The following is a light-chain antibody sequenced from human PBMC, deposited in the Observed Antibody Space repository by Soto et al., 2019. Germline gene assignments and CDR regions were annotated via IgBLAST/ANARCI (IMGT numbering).Light chain of an antibody. J-gene: IGKJ4*01. Sequence: EEAISQSPTTLCVSPGERSTLSCRASQSFSSNLAWYQQKPGQAPRLLIYGASTRATGIPARFSGSGSGTEFTLTISSLQSEDFAVYYCQQYNNLPLTFGGGTKVDI. V-gene: IGKV3-15*01. CDR2: GAS. CDR3: QQYNNLPLT. CDR1: QSFSSN.